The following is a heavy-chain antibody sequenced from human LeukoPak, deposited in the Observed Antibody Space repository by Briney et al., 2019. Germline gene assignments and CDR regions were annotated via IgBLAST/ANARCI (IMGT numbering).Heavy chain of an antibody. Sequence: SETLSLTCTVSGGSISSYYWSWIRQPPGKGLEWIGYIYYSGSTNYNPSLKSRVTISVDTSKDQFSLKLSSVTAADTAVYYCARLHYDLLTGYYFDYWGQGTLVTVSS. D-gene: IGHD3-9*01. V-gene: IGHV4-59*08. CDR1: GGSISSYY. CDR2: IYYSGST. CDR3: ARLHYDLLTGYYFDY. J-gene: IGHJ4*02.